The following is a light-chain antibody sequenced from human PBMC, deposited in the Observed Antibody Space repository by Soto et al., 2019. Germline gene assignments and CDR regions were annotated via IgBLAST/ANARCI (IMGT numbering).Light chain of an antibody. J-gene: IGKJ1*01. CDR3: QQFDDWPT. V-gene: IGKV3-15*01. CDR2: GTS. CDR1: QSVRKN. Sequence: EIEMTQSPATLLLSKRASATLXLRASQSVRKNLAWYQQKPGQAPRLLIYGTSNRATGIPDRISGSRSGTEFTLTISSLQSEDFGVYYCQQFDDWPTFGQVAMVDIK.